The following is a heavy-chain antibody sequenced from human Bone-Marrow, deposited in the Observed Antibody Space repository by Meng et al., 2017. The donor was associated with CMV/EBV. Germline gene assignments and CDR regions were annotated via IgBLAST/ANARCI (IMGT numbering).Heavy chain of an antibody. CDR2: INHSGST. J-gene: IGHJ4*02. Sequence: SETLSLTCAAYGGSFSGYYWSWIRQPPGKGLEWIGEINHSGSTNYNPSLKSRVTISVDTSKNQFSLKLSSVTAADTAVYYCARRVGWNDDRSFDYWGQGTLVTVYS. V-gene: IGHV4-34*01. CDR1: GGSFSGYY. D-gene: IGHD1-1*01. CDR3: ARRVGWNDDRSFDY.